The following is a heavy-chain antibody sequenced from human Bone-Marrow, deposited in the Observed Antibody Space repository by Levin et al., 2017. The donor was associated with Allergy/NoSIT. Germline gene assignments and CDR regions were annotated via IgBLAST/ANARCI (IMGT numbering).Heavy chain of an antibody. CDR2: IYTSGSP. J-gene: IGHJ6*03. D-gene: IGHD5-12*01. V-gene: IGHV4-61*02. CDR3: ARARGYVDYMDV. CDR1: GGSVSSGSYY. Sequence: SETLSLTCTVSGGSVSSGSYYWTWIRQPAAKGLELVGRIYTSGSPDYNPSLKSRVTISVDTSKNHFSLKLRYVTAADTAVYYCARARGYVDYMDVWGKGTTVTVSS.